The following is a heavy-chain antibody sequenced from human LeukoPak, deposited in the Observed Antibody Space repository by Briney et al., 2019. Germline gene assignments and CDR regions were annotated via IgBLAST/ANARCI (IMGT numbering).Heavy chain of an antibody. V-gene: IGHV3-64*01. CDR2: ISSNGGST. CDR3: ARVSSSWYGGYFDY. Sequence: GGSLRLSCAASGFTFSSYAMHWVRQAPGKGLEYVSAISSNGGSTYYANSVKGRFTISRDNSKNTLYLQMGSLRAEDMAVYYCARVSSSWYGGYFDYWGQGTLVTVSS. J-gene: IGHJ4*02. D-gene: IGHD6-13*01. CDR1: GFTFSSYA.